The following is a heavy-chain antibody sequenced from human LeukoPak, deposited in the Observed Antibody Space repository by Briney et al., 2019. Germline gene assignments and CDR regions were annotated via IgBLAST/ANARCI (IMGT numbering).Heavy chain of an antibody. CDR1: GGSISTGSYY. J-gene: IGHJ5*02. CDR3: AKGYSSSWYWFDP. Sequence: SETLSLTCTVSGGSISTGSYYWDWMRQSPGEGLEWIGGIYYSGSTYYNPSLKSRVTISVDTSKNQFSLKLSSVTAADTAVYYCAKGYSSSWYWFDPWGQGTLVTVSS. CDR2: IYYSGST. V-gene: IGHV4-39*07. D-gene: IGHD6-13*01.